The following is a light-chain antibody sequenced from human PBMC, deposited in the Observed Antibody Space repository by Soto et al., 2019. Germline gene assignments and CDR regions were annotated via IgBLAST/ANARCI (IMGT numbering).Light chain of an antibody. Sequence: DIQMTQSPSTLSASVGDRVTITCRASQSIDSWLAWYQQKPGKAPKLLIFDASNFESGVPSRFSGSGSGTEFTLTISRLQPDDVATYYCLQYSSHSWTFGQGTKVDIK. V-gene: IGKV1-5*01. J-gene: IGKJ1*01. CDR3: LQYSSHSWT. CDR1: QSIDSW. CDR2: DAS.